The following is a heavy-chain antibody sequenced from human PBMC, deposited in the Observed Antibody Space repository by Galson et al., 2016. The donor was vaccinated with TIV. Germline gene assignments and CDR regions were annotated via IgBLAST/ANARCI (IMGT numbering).Heavy chain of an antibody. V-gene: IGHV1-24*01. CDR1: GNSLNELV. J-gene: IGHJ4*02. Sequence: SVKVSCKVSGNSLNELVIHWVRQAPGKGLEWMGGFDPEVSKTVYAQMLQGRVTMAADTSRNTAYMELGSLRFEDTAGYYCATVAWLPGLSLDNWGQGTLVTVSS. CDR3: ATVAWLPGLSLDN. CDR2: FDPEVSKT. D-gene: IGHD2/OR15-2a*01.